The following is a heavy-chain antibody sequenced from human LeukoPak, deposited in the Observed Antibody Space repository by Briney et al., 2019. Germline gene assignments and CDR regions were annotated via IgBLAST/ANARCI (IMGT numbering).Heavy chain of an antibody. V-gene: IGHV3-33*01. CDR2: IWNHGSKS. CDR1: GFSFSHYG. J-gene: IGHJ4*02. CDR3: ARVSAAMYRQNDY. Sequence: GGSLRLSCAASGFSFSHYGMHWVRQAPGKGLEWVAIIWNHGSKSQYADSVKGRFTVSRDNSKNMLSLQMNSLRAEDTAVYYCARVSAAMYRQNDYWGQGTLVTVSS. D-gene: IGHD2-2*01.